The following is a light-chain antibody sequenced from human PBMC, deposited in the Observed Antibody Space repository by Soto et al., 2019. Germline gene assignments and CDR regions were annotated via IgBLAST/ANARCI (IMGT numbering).Light chain of an antibody. J-gene: IGKJ1*01. Sequence: PGERATLSCRASQSVSSSYLAWYQQKPGQAPRLLIYGASSRATGIPDRFSGSGSGTDFTLTISRLEPEDFAVYYCQQYDNSPWTFGQGTKVEIK. CDR3: QQYDNSPWT. V-gene: IGKV3-20*01. CDR1: QSVSSSY. CDR2: GAS.